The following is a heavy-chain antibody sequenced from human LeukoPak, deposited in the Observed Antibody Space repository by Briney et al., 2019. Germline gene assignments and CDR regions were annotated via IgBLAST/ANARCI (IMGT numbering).Heavy chain of an antibody. V-gene: IGHV1-24*01. D-gene: IGHD1-20*01. CDR2: FDPEDGET. CDR3: ATDIAPYNWNRDAFDI. J-gene: IGHJ3*02. Sequence: ASVKVSCKVSGYTLTELSMNWVRQAPGKGLEWMGGFDPEDGETIYAQKFQGRVTMTEDTSTDTAYMELSSLRSEDTAVYYCATDIAPYNWNRDAFDIWGQGTMVTVSS. CDR1: GYTLTELS.